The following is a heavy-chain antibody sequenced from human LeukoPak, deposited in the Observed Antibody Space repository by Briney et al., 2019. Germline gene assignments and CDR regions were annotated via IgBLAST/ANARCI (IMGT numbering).Heavy chain of an antibody. V-gene: IGHV3-7*01. Sequence: GGSLRLSCAASGFTFSDYWMSWVRQAPGKGLEWVANIKQDGSEQYYVDSVKGRFTISRDNAKNSVYLQMNSLRAEDTAVYYCARGVGGADYWGQGTLVTVS. CDR2: IKQDGSEQ. CDR1: GFTFSDYW. J-gene: IGHJ4*02. CDR3: ARGVGGADY. D-gene: IGHD2-21*01.